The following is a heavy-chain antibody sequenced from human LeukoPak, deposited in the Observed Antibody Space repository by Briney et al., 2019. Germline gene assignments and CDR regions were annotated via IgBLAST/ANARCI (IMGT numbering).Heavy chain of an antibody. CDR3: TRLMESTYDSSGYDY. V-gene: IGHV3-73*01. J-gene: IGHJ4*02. D-gene: IGHD3-22*01. CDR2: IRSKANSYAT. Sequence: GGSLRLSCAASGFTFSGSAMHWVRQASGKGLEWVGRIRSKANSYATAYAASVKGRFTLSRADSKNTAYLQMNSLKTEDTAVYYCTRLMESTYDSSGYDYWGQGTLVTVSS. CDR1: GFTFSGSA.